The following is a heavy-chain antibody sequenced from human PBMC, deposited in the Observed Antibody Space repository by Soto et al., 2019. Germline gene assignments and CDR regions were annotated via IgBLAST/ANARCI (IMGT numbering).Heavy chain of an antibody. J-gene: IGHJ4*02. CDR2: ISSSSSYI. Sequence: KPGGSLRLSCAASGFTFSSYSMNWVRQAPGKGLEWVSSISSSSSYIYYADSVKGRFTISRDNAKNSLYLQMNSLRAEDTAVYYCARARVRFLEWDLFDYWGQGTLVTVSS. D-gene: IGHD3-3*01. CDR3: ARARVRFLEWDLFDY. V-gene: IGHV3-21*01. CDR1: GFTFSSYS.